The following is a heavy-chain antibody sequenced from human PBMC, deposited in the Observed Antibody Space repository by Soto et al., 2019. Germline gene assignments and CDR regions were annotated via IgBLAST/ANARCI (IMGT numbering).Heavy chain of an antibody. V-gene: IGHV1-69*08. CDR2: IIPILGIA. Sequence: QVQLVQSGAEVKKPGSSVKVSCKASGGTFSSYTISWVRQAPGQGLEWMGRIIPILGIANYAHKFQGRVTITADKSTSTAYMELNSLRSEDTAVYYCARDLGPIVLVPAAMSGGFDPWGQGTLVTVSS. CDR3: ARDLGPIVLVPAAMSGGFDP. J-gene: IGHJ5*02. CDR1: GGTFSSYT. D-gene: IGHD2-2*01.